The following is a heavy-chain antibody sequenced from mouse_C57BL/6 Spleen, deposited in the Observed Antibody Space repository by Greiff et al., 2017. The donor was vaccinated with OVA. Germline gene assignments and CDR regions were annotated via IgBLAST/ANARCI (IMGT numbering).Heavy chain of an antibody. J-gene: IGHJ1*03. Sequence: QVQLQQPGAELVMPGASVKLSCKASGYTFTSYWMHWVKQRPGQGLEWIGEIDPSDSYTNYNQKFKGKSTLTVDKSSSTAYMQLSSLTSEDSAVYYCARRYGSSYPHWYFDVWGTGTTVTVSS. CDR1: GYTFTSYW. D-gene: IGHD1-1*01. CDR2: IDPSDSYT. CDR3: ARRYGSSYPHWYFDV. V-gene: IGHV1-69*01.